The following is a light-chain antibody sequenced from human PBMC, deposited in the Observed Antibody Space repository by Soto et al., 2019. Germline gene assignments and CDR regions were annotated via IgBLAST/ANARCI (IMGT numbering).Light chain of an antibody. J-gene: IGKJ1*01. Sequence: EIVLTQSPGTLSLSPGERATLSCRASQSVLSSDLAWYQQKPGQSPRLLIYLASSRAAGIPDRFSGSGSGTDFTLTISRLEPEDFAVYYCQQYGSSPWTFGQGTKVDI. CDR1: QSVLSSD. CDR2: LAS. CDR3: QQYGSSPWT. V-gene: IGKV3-20*01.